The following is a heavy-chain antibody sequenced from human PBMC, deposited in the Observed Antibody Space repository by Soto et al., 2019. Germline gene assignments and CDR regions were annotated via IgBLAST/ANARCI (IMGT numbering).Heavy chain of an antibody. D-gene: IGHD6-13*01. J-gene: IGHJ6*02. Sequence: QVQLVESGGGVVQPGRSLRLSCAASGFTFSSYAMHWVRQAPGKGLEWVAVISYDGSNKYYADSVKGRFTISRDNSKNTLYLQMNSLRAEDTAVYYCARDRGPVPTQQLVRGYYYYGMDVWGQGTTVTVS. CDR2: ISYDGSNK. V-gene: IGHV3-30-3*01. CDR1: GFTFSSYA. CDR3: ARDRGPVPTQQLVRGYYYYGMDV.